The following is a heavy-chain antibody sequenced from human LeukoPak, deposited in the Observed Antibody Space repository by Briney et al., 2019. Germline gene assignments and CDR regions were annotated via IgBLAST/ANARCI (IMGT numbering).Heavy chain of an antibody. V-gene: IGHV1-2*02. D-gene: IGHD3/OR15-3a*01. J-gene: IGHJ4*02. Sequence: ASVTVSCTASGYTFTGYYIHWVRQAPGQGLEWLGWINPNSGGTNYAQKFQGRVTMTRDTSISTAYMELSSLISDDTAVYYCARGDDFMGSRLDYWGQGTLVTVSS. CDR3: ARGDDFMGSRLDY. CDR2: INPNSGGT. CDR1: GYTFTGYY.